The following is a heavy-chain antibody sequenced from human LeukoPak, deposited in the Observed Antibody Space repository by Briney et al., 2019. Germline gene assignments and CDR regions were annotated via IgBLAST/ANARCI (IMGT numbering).Heavy chain of an antibody. J-gene: IGHJ6*04. CDR1: EFTFSGTW. Sequence: GGSLRLSCVVSEFTFSGTWMSWVRQAPGKGLEWVANIDEDGREKNYVDSVKGRFTISRDNGKNSLYLQMNSLRAEDTAVYYCAELGITMIGGVWGKGTTVTISS. CDR2: IDEDGREK. CDR3: AELGITMIGGV. D-gene: IGHD3-10*02. V-gene: IGHV3-7*01.